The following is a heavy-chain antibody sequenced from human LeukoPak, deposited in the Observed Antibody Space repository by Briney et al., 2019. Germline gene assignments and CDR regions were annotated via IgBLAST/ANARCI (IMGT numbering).Heavy chain of an antibody. D-gene: IGHD2-2*02. Sequence: GSSVKVSCKASGGTFSSYAISWVRQAPGQELEWMGGIIPIFGTANYAQKFQGRVTITTDESTSTAYMELSSLRSEDTAVYYCARGYCSSTSCYSPIGAFDIWGQGTMVTVSS. V-gene: IGHV1-69*05. CDR3: ARGYCSSTSCYSPIGAFDI. J-gene: IGHJ3*02. CDR1: GGTFSSYA. CDR2: IIPIFGTA.